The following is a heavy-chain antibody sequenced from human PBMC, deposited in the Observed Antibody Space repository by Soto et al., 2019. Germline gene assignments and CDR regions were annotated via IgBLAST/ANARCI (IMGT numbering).Heavy chain of an antibody. D-gene: IGHD4-17*01. J-gene: IGHJ4*02. V-gene: IGHV3-9*01. Sequence: GGSLRLSCAASGFTFDDYAMHWVRQAPGKGLEWVSGISWNSGSIGYADSVKGRFTISRDNAKNSLYLQMNSLRAEDTALYYCAKDMAPDYGDYDIDYWGQGTLVTVSS. CDR3: AKDMAPDYGDYDIDY. CDR1: GFTFDDYA. CDR2: ISWNSGSI.